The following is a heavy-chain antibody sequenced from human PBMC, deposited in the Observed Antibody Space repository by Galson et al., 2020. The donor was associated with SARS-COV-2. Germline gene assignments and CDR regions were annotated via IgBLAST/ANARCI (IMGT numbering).Heavy chain of an antibody. Sequence: SETLSLTCTVSGGTIRRSSFYWDWIRLPPGKGLEWIGSIYYSGSTYYNPSLESRVTMSVDTSKNQFSLKLSSVTAADSAVYYCAKSHSSSWYHFDFWGPGTLVTVSS. CDR2: IYYSGST. D-gene: IGHD6-13*01. CDR1: GGTIRRSSFY. V-gene: IGHV4-39*01. CDR3: AKSHSSSWYHFDF. J-gene: IGHJ4*02.